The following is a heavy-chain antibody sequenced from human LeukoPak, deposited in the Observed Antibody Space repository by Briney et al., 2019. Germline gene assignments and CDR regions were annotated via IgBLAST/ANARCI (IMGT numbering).Heavy chain of an antibody. CDR3: ARDSRRRNPPYYYYGMDV. Sequence: GGSLRLSCAASGFTFSSYAMHWVRQAPGKGLEWVAVISYDGSNKYYADSVKGRFTISRDNSKNTLYLQMNSLRAEDTAVYYCARDSRRRNPPYYYYGMDVWGQGTTVTVSS. J-gene: IGHJ6*02. CDR1: GFTFSSYA. D-gene: IGHD2/OR15-2a*01. V-gene: IGHV3-30-3*01. CDR2: ISYDGSNK.